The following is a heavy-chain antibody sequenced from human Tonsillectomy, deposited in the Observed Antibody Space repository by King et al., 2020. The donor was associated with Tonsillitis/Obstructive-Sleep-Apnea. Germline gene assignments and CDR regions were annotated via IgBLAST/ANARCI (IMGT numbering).Heavy chain of an antibody. V-gene: IGHV3-23*04. CDR3: PKVEGETDIVVVVAAYYMDV. Sequence: VQLVESGGGLVQPGGSLRLSCAASGFTFSSYAMSWVRQAPGKGMEWVAGIRGSGGSTYYADSVKGRFTISRDDSKNTLYLQMNSLRAEDTAVYYCPKVEGETDIVVVVAAYYMDV. J-gene: IGHJ6*03. CDR1: GFTFSSYA. D-gene: IGHD2-15*01. CDR2: IRGSGGST.